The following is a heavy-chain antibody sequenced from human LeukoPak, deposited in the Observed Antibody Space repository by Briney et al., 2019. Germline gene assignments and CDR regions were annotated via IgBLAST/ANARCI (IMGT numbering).Heavy chain of an antibody. V-gene: IGHV4-38-2*02. J-gene: IGHJ4*02. CDR3: ARVPWSGYYNYFDY. D-gene: IGHD3-3*01. Sequence: PSETLSLTCTVSGYSISSGYYWGWIRPPPGKGLEGIGIIYHSGSTYYNPSLKSRVTISVDTSKNQCSLKLSSVTAADTAVYYCARVPWSGYYNYFDYWGQGTLVTVSS. CDR2: IYHSGST. CDR1: GYSISSGYY.